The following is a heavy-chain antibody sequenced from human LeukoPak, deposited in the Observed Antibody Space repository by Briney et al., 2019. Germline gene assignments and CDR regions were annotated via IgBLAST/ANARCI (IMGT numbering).Heavy chain of an antibody. Sequence: SETLSPTCTVSGGSISSYYWSWIRQPAGRGLEWIGRIYTSGSTNYNPSLESRVTMSVDTSKNQFSLRLSSVTAADTAVYYCARYCSSTNCYHWYFDLWGRGTLVAVSS. J-gene: IGHJ2*01. CDR3: ARYCSSTNCYHWYFDL. V-gene: IGHV4-4*07. CDR1: GGSISSYY. D-gene: IGHD2-2*01. CDR2: IYTSGST.